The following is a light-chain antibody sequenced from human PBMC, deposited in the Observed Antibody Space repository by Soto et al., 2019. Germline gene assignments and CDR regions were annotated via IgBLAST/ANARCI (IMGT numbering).Light chain of an antibody. CDR1: QSISSD. V-gene: IGKV3-15*01. J-gene: IGKJ2*01. CDR3: QQYNKWPPQYT. Sequence: EIVMTQSPATLSVSPGERATLSCRASQSISSDLAWYRQKPGQAPRLLIYGASTRATDIPARISGSGSGTVFTLTISSLPSEDFAGYYCQQYNKWPPQYTFGQGTKLEIK. CDR2: GAS.